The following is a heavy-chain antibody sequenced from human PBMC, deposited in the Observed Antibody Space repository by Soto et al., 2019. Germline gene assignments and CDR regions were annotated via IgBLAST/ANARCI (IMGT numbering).Heavy chain of an antibody. CDR3: ARGVLIVVVPAATNWFDP. J-gene: IGHJ5*02. V-gene: IGHV1-69*06. CDR2: IIPIFGTA. Sequence: SVKVSCKASGGTFSSYAISWVRQAPGQGLEWMGGIIPIFGTANYAQKFQGRVTITADKSTSTAYMELSSLRSEDTAVYYCARGVLIVVVPAATNWFDPWGQGTLVT. CDR1: GGTFSSYA. D-gene: IGHD2-2*01.